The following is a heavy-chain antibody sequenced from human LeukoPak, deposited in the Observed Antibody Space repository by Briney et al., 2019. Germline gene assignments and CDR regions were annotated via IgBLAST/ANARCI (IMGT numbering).Heavy chain of an antibody. CDR3: ARISSLIDY. CDR2: ISSSGSTI. J-gene: IGHJ4*02. V-gene: IGHV3-48*03. Sequence: GGSLKLSCAASGFTLSSYEMNWVRQAPGKGLEWVSYISSSGSTIYYADSVKGRFTISRDNAKNSLYLQMNSLRAEDTAVYYCARISSLIDYWGQGTLVTVSS. CDR1: GFTLSSYE.